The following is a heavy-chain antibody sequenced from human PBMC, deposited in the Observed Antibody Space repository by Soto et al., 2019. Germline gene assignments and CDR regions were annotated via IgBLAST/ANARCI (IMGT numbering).Heavy chain of an antibody. CDR3: ARGISGLVRRVLFDY. Sequence: QVQLQESGPGLVKPSETLSLTCTVSGGSISSYYWSWIRQPPGKGLEWIGYIYYSGSTNYNPSLKSRVTISVDTSKNQFSLKLSSVTAADTAVYYCARGISGLVRRVLFDYWGQGTLVTVSS. J-gene: IGHJ4*02. V-gene: IGHV4-59*01. CDR2: IYYSGST. CDR1: GGSISSYY. D-gene: IGHD6-19*01.